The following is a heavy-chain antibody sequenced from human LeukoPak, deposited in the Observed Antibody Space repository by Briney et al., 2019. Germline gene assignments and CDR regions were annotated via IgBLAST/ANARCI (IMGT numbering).Heavy chain of an antibody. CDR1: GFTFSHYE. Sequence: GGSLRLSCVGSGFTFSHYELNWVRLAPGKGLEWVSYVNNSGTSIYYADSVRGRFTISRDNAKNSLYLQMNSLRAEDTAVYFCASKYCSGSGCSPDFDHWGRGTLVTVSS. J-gene: IGHJ4*02. V-gene: IGHV3-48*03. CDR2: VNNSGTSI. CDR3: ASKYCSGSGCSPDFDH. D-gene: IGHD2-15*01.